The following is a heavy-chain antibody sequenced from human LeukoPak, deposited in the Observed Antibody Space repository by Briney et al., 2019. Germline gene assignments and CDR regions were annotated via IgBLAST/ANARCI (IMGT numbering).Heavy chain of an antibody. CDR1: GFTFTSYG. D-gene: IGHD1-20*01. J-gene: IGHJ4*02. V-gene: IGHV1-18*01. Sequence: ASVKVSCKAPGFTFTSYGISWVRQAPGQGLEWMGWISAYNGNTNYAQKLQGRVTMTTDTSTSTAYTELRSLRSDDTAVYYCARAQGGITGRNFDYWGQGTLVTVSS. CDR2: ISAYNGNT. CDR3: ARAQGGITGRNFDY.